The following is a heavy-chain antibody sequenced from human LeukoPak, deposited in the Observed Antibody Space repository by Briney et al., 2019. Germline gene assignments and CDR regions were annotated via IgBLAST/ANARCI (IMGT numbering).Heavy chain of an antibody. J-gene: IGHJ6*02. CDR1: EFTFDDYV. V-gene: IGHV3-9*01. Sequence: PGRSLRLSCGVSEFTFDDYVIHWVRQGPGKGLEWVAAMSWTSGSIAYADSVEGRFNIFRVNAQSSLYLQMNSLRAEDTAFYYCARSSGSYDGYYGVEVWGQGTTVIVSS. D-gene: IGHD6-19*01. CDR2: MSWTSGSI. CDR3: ARSSGSYDGYYGVEV.